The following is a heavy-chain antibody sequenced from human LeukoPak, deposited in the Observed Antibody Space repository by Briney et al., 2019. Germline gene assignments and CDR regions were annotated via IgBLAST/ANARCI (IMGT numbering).Heavy chain of an antibody. CDR1: GFTFSSYE. D-gene: IGHD2-2*01. J-gene: IGHJ4*02. CDR2: ISSSDSPI. V-gene: IGHV3-48*03. CDR3: AREYCSSTSCSLVDF. Sequence: GGSLRLSCTVSGFTFSSYEMNWVRQAPGKGLEWVSYISSSDSPIYYADSVKGRFTISRDNAKNLLYLQMNSLRAEDTAVYYCAREYCSSTSCSLVDFWGQGTLVTVSS.